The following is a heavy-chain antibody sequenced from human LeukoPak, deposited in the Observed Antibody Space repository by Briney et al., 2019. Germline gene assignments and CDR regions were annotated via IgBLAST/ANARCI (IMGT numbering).Heavy chain of an antibody. J-gene: IGHJ1*01. CDR2: INHSGST. Sequence: SETLSLTCAVHGGSFSGYYWSWIRQPPGKGLEWIGEINHSGSTNYNPSLKSRVTISVDTSKNQFSLKLTSVTAADTAVYYCAEIGFNHWGQGTLVIVSS. D-gene: IGHD2/OR15-2a*01. CDR1: GGSFSGYY. V-gene: IGHV4-34*01. CDR3: AEIGFNH.